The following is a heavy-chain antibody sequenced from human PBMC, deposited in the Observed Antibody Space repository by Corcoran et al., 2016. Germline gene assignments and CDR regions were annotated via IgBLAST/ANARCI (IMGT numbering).Heavy chain of an antibody. CDR1: GGTFSSFP. Sequence: QVQLVQSGAEVKKPGSSVKVSCKASGGTFSSFPISWVRQAPGQGLEWMGGIIPIFGTANYAQKFQGRVTITADESTSTAYMELSSLRSEATAVYYCARLGASDYYDSSGKFDAFDIWGQGTMVTVSS. D-gene: IGHD3-22*01. CDR2: IIPIFGTA. CDR3: ARLGASDYYDSSGKFDAFDI. V-gene: IGHV1-69*01. J-gene: IGHJ3*02.